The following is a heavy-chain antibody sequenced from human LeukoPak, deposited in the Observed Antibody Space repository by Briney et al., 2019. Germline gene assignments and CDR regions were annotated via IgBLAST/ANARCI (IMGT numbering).Heavy chain of an antibody. CDR2: IKQDGSEK. V-gene: IGHV3-7*01. CDR1: GFTFSSYW. D-gene: IGHD2-15*01. Sequence: PGGSLRLSCAASGFTFSSYWMSWVRQAPGKGLEWVANIKQDGSEKYYVDSVKGRFTISRDNAKNSLYLQMNSLRAEDTAVYYCARDATATLAAFDIWGQGTMVTVSS. J-gene: IGHJ3*02. CDR3: ARDATATLAAFDI.